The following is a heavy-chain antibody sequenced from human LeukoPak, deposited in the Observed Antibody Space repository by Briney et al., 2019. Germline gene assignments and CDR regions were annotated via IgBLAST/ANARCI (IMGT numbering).Heavy chain of an antibody. CDR2: IYYSGST. V-gene: IGHV4-39*07. J-gene: IGHJ4*02. CDR3: ARAHPGWLHEDY. Sequence: PSETLSLTCTVSGGSISSSSYYWGWIRQPPGKGLEWIGSIYYSGSTYYNPSLKSRVTISVDTSKNQFSLKLSSVTAADTAVYYCARAHPGWLHEDYWGQGTLVTVSS. CDR1: GGSISSSSYY. D-gene: IGHD5-24*01.